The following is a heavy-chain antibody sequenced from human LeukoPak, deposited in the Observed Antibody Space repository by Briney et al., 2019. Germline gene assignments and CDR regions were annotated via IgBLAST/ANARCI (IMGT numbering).Heavy chain of an antibody. V-gene: IGHV3-7*01. J-gene: IGHJ4*02. CDR3: ARDGYSGSYYDY. Sequence: GGYLRRYSAASGFTFSSIWMSWLRPAPGKEREWVANIKQDGSEKYYVDCGKGRFTISRDNAKTSLYLQMNSLRAKDTAVYYCARDGYSGSYYDYWGQGTLVTVSS. CDR2: IKQDGSEK. D-gene: IGHD1-26*01. CDR1: GFTFSSIW.